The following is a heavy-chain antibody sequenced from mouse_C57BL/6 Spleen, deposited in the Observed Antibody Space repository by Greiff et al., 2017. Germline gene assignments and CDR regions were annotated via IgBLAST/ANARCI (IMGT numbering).Heavy chain of an antibody. CDR2: INPNNGGT. D-gene: IGHD2-12*01. CDR3: ARGGRRGYFDY. Sequence: EVQLQQSGPELVKPGASVKISCKASGYTFTDYYMNWVKQSHGKSLEWIGDINPNNGGTSYNQKFKGKATLTVDKSSSTAYMELRSLTSEDSAVYYCARGGRRGYFDYWGQGTTLTVSS. CDR1: GYTFTDYY. J-gene: IGHJ2*01. V-gene: IGHV1-26*01.